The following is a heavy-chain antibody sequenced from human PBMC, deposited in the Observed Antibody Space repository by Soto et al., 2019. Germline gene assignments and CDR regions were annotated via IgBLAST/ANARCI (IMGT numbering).Heavy chain of an antibody. CDR3: AASIFYYGMDV. V-gene: IGHV5-51*01. J-gene: IGHJ6*02. CDR1: GYTFTNYW. Sequence: PGASLKISCKGSGYTFTNYWIGWGREMPGKGLEWMGIIYPGDSDTKYNPSFQGQVTISADKSITTTYLRWTSLKAAYTAIYYCAASIFYYGMDVWGQGTTVTVSS. CDR2: IYPGDSDT.